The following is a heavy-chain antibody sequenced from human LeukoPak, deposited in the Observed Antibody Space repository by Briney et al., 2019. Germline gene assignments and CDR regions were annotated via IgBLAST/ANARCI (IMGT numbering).Heavy chain of an antibody. Sequence: PGGSLRLSCAASGLTLSSYWMYWVRQAPGKGLVWVSRISFDGTTTNYADSVKGRFTISRDNDKNTLYLQMNSLRAEDTAVYFCARGHSTYYYDSSGYYWGQGTLVTVSS. CDR2: ISFDGTTT. CDR1: GLTLSSYW. J-gene: IGHJ4*02. CDR3: ARGHSTYYYDSSGYY. V-gene: IGHV3-74*01. D-gene: IGHD3-22*01.